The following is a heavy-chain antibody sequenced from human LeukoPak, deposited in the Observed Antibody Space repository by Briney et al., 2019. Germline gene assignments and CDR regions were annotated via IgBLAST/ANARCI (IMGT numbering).Heavy chain of an antibody. CDR1: GFTFCSHA. J-gene: IGHJ4*02. CDR3: AKRVDLVFCY. CDR2: ISGSGGST. D-gene: IGHD5/OR15-5a*01. V-gene: IGHV3-23*01. Sequence: GGSLRLSCAASGFTFCSHAVSGVRQATGKGLEWVSGISGSGGSTYYADSVKGRFTISRDNSKNTLDLQMNSLRAEDTAVYFCAKRVDLVFCYWGQGTLVTVSS.